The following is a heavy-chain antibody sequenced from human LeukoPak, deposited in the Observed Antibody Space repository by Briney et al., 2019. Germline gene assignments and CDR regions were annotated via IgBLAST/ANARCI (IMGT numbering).Heavy chain of an antibody. Sequence: GGSLRLSCAAAGFTFNSYGMSWVGQAAGNGLDLVSAISGSGGNTYYADSVKGRFTISRDNSKNMLYLQMNSLRADDTAVYYCAKVIFGVATSVGPDYWGQGTLVTVSS. CDR1: GFTFNSYG. V-gene: IGHV3-23*01. J-gene: IGHJ4*02. CDR3: AKVIFGVATSVGPDY. CDR2: ISGSGGNT. D-gene: IGHD3-3*01.